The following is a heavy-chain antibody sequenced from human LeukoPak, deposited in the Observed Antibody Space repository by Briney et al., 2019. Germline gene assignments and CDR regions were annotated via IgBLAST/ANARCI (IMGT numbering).Heavy chain of an antibody. D-gene: IGHD2-2*01. CDR1: GFTFSNAW. J-gene: IGHJ4*02. CDR2: IKSKTDGGTT. V-gene: IGHV3-15*05. Sequence: GGSLRLSCAASGFTFSNAWMSWVRQAPGKGLEWVGRIKSKTDGGTTDYAAPVKGRFTISRDDSTNTLFLQMKNLKMEDTTVYYCSTIDGTSSWTFIYWGQGTLVTVSS. CDR3: STIDGTSSWTFIY.